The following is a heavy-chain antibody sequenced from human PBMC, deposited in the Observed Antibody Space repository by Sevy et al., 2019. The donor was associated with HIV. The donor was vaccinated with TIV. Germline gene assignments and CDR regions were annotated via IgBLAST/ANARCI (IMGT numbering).Heavy chain of an antibody. CDR3: ARETGSSHFDY. J-gene: IGHJ4*02. CDR2: INQDGSEK. D-gene: IGHD3-10*01. V-gene: IGHV3-7*01. Sequence: GGSLRLSCAASGFTFSKYWMSWVRQAPGEGLEGVAKINQDGSEKYYVDSVKGRFTICRDNGKNSLYLQMNSLRAEDTAVYYCARETGSSHFDYWGQGTLVTVSS. CDR1: GFTFSKYW.